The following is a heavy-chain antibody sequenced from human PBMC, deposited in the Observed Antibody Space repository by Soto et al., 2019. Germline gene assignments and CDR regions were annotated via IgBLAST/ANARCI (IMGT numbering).Heavy chain of an antibody. V-gene: IGHV6-1*01. CDR3: ASSDSSGFGFDY. D-gene: IGHD3-22*01. CDR2: TSYRSKWYN. Sequence: PSQTLSLTCDISGDSVSSNSAAWNWIRHSPSRGLEWLGRTSYRSKWYNDYAVSVQSRITINPDTSKNQFSLQLNSVTPEDTALYYCASSDSSGFGFDYWGQGTLVTVSS. J-gene: IGHJ4*02. CDR1: GDSVSSNSAA.